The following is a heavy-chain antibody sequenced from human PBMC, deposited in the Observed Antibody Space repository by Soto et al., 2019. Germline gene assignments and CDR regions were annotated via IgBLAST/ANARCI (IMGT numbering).Heavy chain of an antibody. V-gene: IGHV4-31*03. J-gene: IGHJ4*02. Sequence: SETLSLTCTVSGGSISSGGYYWSWIRQHPGKGLEWIGYIYYSGSTYYNPSLKSRVTISVDTSKNQFSLKLSSVTAADTAVYYCARSTIFGVVISDFDYWGQGTLVTVSS. CDR1: GGSISSGGYY. CDR2: IYYSGST. D-gene: IGHD3-3*01. CDR3: ARSTIFGVVISDFDY.